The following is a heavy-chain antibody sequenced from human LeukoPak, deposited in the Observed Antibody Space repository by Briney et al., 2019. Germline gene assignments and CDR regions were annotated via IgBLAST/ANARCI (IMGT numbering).Heavy chain of an antibody. CDR3: ATLRGASTAVFDS. V-gene: IGHV4-59*08. CDR1: GGPISYDY. CDR2: IHYSGAT. Sequence: PSDPLTLICTVSGGPISYDYWSWIRQSTGKGLEWIGYIHYSGATNYIPSLKSRVPISVDTTKNQVSLELSSVTAADTALCYCATLRGASTAVFDSWGQGALVTVSS. J-gene: IGHJ4*02. D-gene: IGHD2-21*02.